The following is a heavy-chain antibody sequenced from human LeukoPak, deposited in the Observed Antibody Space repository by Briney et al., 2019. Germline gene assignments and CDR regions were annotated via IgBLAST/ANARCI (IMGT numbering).Heavy chain of an antibody. CDR1: GVSISTHY. V-gene: IGHV4-39*07. CDR2: MYYSGST. D-gene: IGHD3-10*01. Sequence: SETLSLTCNVPGVSISTHYWGWIRQPPGKGLEWIGSMYYSGSTYYNPSLKSRVTISVDTSKNQFSLKLSSVTAADTAVYYCARVGRDSMVRGAFDPWGQGTLVTVSS. CDR3: ARVGRDSMVRGAFDP. J-gene: IGHJ5*02.